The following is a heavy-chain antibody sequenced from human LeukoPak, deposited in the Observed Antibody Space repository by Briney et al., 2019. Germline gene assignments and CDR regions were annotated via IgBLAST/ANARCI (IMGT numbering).Heavy chain of an antibody. CDR2: IIPILGIA. D-gene: IGHD3-3*02. CDR1: GGTFSSYA. Sequence: GASVKVSCKASGGTFSSYAISWVRQAPGRGLEWMGRIIPILGIANYAQKFQGRVTITADKSTSTAYMELSSLRSEDTAVYYCARASILGRFDYWGQGTLVTVSS. V-gene: IGHV1-69*04. J-gene: IGHJ4*02. CDR3: ARASILGRFDY.